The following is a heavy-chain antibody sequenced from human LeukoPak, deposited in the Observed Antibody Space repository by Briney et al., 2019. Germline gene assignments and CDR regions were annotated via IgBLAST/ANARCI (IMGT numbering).Heavy chain of an antibody. CDR3: ARDLDIVVVPASWFDP. V-gene: IGHV3-21*01. CDR1: GFTFSSYN. J-gene: IGHJ5*02. CDR2: ISSSSTYL. D-gene: IGHD2-2*03. Sequence: GGSLRLSCAASGFTFSSYNMNWVRQAPGKGLEWVSSISSSSTYLFYADSVKGRFTISRDNAKNSLYLQMRSLRAEDTAVYYCARDLDIVVVPASWFDPWGQGTLVTVSS.